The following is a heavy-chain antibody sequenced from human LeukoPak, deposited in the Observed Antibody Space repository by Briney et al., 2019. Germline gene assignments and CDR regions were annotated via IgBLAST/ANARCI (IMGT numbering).Heavy chain of an antibody. D-gene: IGHD3-10*01. V-gene: IGHV3-33*01. CDR2: IWYDGSNK. J-gene: IGHJ5*02. Sequence: PGGSLRLSCAPSGFTFNSYDMLCARQAPGKGLEWVAVIWYDGSNKYYADSVKGRFTISRANSKNTLYLQMNSLRAEDTAVYYCAREEDGGWFDPWGQGTLVTVSS. CDR1: GFTFNSYD. CDR3: AREEDGGWFDP.